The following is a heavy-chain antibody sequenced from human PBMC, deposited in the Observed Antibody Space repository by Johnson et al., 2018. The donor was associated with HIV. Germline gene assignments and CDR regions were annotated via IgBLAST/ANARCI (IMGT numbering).Heavy chain of an antibody. CDR1: GFTFSSYG. CDR3: AKDTIAGVKGDSLI. Sequence: QVQLVESGGGVVKPGGSLRLSCAASGFTFSSYGMHWVRQAPGKGLEWVAFIRYDGSNKYYADSVKGRFTISRDNSKNTLYLQMNSLRAEDTAVYYCAKDTIAGVKGDSLIWGQGTMVTVSS. CDR2: IRYDGSNK. D-gene: IGHD3-9*01. J-gene: IGHJ3*02. V-gene: IGHV3-30*02.